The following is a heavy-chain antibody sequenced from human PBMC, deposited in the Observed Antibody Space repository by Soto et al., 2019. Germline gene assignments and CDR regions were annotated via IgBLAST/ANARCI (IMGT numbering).Heavy chain of an antibody. D-gene: IGHD4-4*01. V-gene: IGHV4-39*01. J-gene: IGHJ4*02. CDR3: AKHRYSNYPSFDY. CDR1: GGSISSISYH. Sequence: ASETLSLTCTVSGGSISSISYHWGWIRQPPGKGLEWVGSIYYSGSTFYNSSLKSRVTISVDTSKNQFSLKLSSVTAADTAVYYCAKHRYSNYPSFDYWGQGTLVTVSS. CDR2: IYYSGST.